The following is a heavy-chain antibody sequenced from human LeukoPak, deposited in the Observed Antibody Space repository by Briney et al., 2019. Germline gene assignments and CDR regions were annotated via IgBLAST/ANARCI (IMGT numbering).Heavy chain of an antibody. Sequence: PSQTLSLTCTASGGSISSGSFYWSWIRQTAGTGLEWIGRIYPSGDSQYSPSFRSRATISLDTRNQFSLRLSSVTAADTAVYFCARGYDRNGYQSRGFDYWGQGALVNVSS. CDR2: IYPSGDS. D-gene: IGHD3-22*01. CDR1: GGSISSGSFY. J-gene: IGHJ4*02. CDR3: ARGYDRNGYQSRGFDY. V-gene: IGHV4-61*02.